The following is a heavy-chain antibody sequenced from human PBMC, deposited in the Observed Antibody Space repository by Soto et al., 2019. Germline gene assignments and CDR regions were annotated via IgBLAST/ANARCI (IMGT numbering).Heavy chain of an antibody. CDR2: IIPIFGTA. D-gene: IGHD3-22*01. CDR3: ASQVYYYDSSGYYYYYYGMDV. J-gene: IGHJ6*02. V-gene: IGHV1-69*06. Sequence: QVQLVQSGAEVKKPGSSVKVSCKASGGTFSSYAISWVRQAPGQGLEWMGGIIPIFGTANYAQKFQGRVTITADKSTSTAYMELSSRRSEDTAVYYCASQVYYYDSSGYYYYYYGMDVWGQGTTVTVSS. CDR1: GGTFSSYA.